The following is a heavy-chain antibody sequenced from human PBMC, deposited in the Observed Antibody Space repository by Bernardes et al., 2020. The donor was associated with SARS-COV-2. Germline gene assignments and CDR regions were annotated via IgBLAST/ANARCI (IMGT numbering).Heavy chain of an antibody. CDR1: GGSISSYY. CDR2: IYYSGST. D-gene: IGHD3-22*01. V-gene: IGHV4-59*06. J-gene: IGHJ4*02. CDR3: ARARITMIVVVQEFDY. Sequence: SETLSLTCTVSGGSISSYYWSWIRQHPGKGLEWIGYIYYSGSTYYNPSLKSRVTISVDTSKNQFSLKLSSVTAADTAVYYCARARITMIVVVQEFDYWGQGTLVTVSS.